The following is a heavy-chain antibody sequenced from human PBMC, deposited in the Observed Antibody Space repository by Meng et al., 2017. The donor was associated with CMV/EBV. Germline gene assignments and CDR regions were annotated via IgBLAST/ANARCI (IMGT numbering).Heavy chain of an antibody. J-gene: IGHJ4*02. V-gene: IGHV1-69*12. CDR2: IIPIFGTA. D-gene: IGHD3-22*01. Sequence: QVQLVQAGAKVTKPGSSVKGACKASGGTFSSYAISWVGQAPGQGLEWMGGIIPIFGTANYAQKFQVRVTMSADESTITAYIELSSLRSEYTAVYYCARYDGRGLLQNYWGQGTLVTASS. CDR1: GGTFSSYA. CDR3: ARYDGRGLLQNY.